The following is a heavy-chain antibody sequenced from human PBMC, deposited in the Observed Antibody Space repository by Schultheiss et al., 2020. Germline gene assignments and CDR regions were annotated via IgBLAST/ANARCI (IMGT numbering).Heavy chain of an antibody. CDR3: ARVPLYDPWAGY. CDR2: IYYSGST. Sequence: SETLSLTCTVSGGSVSSRSYYWSWIRQPPGKGLEWIGYIYYSGSTNYNPSLKSRVTISVDTSKNQFSLKLSSVTAADTAVYYCARVPLYDPWAGYWGQGTLVTVSS. J-gene: IGHJ4*02. CDR1: GGSVSSRSYY. D-gene: IGHD2-2*02. V-gene: IGHV4-61*01.